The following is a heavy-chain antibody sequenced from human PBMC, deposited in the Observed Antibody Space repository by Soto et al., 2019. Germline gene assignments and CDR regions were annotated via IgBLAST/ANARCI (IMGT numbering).Heavy chain of an antibody. J-gene: IGHJ3*02. D-gene: IGHD2-21*01. CDR1: GFSLTTSGVS. CDR3: APSRGGAPILDAFDM. V-gene: IGHV2-5*02. CDR2: ISWDDDK. Sequence: QITLRESGPTLVKPTQTLTLTCTFSGFSLTTSGVSVGWIRQPPGKALEWLALISWDDDKRYSPSLKSRLTVTKDTSKNQVVLTMTNMDPVDTATYYCAPSRGGAPILDAFDMWGQGTLVTVSS.